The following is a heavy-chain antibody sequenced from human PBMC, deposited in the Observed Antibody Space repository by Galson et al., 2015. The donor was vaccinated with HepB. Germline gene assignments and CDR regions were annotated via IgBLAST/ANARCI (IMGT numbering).Heavy chain of an antibody. V-gene: IGHV1-69*13. J-gene: IGHJ4*02. CDR3: ARGKGGPYYYDSGGYYYFDY. CDR2: IIPIFGTA. Sequence: SVKVSCKASGGTFSSYAISWVRQAPGQGLEWMGGIIPIFGTANYAQKFQGRVTITADESTSTAYMELSSLRSEDTAVYYCARGKGGPYYYDSGGYYYFDYWGQGTLVTVSS. D-gene: IGHD3-22*01. CDR1: GGTFSSYA.